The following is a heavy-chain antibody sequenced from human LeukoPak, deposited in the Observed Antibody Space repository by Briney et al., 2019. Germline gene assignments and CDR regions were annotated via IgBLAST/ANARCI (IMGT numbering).Heavy chain of an antibody. V-gene: IGHV1-18*01. J-gene: IGHJ4*02. CDR3: ARDYYDSSPEYPFDY. CDR1: GYTFTSYG. Sequence: ASVKVSCKASGYTFTSYGISWVRQAPGQGLEWMGWISACNGNTNYAQKLQGRVTMTTDTSTSTAYMGLRSLRSDDTAVYYCARDYYDSSPEYPFDYWGQGTLVTVSS. CDR2: ISACNGNT. D-gene: IGHD3-22*01.